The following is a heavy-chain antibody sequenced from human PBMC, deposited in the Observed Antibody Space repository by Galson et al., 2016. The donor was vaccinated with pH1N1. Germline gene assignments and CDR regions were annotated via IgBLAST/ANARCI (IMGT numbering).Heavy chain of an antibody. CDR2: TSYDGSNK. D-gene: IGHD6-19*01. CDR3: ARETPYSSGWVYYYGMDV. J-gene: IGHJ6*02. V-gene: IGHV3-30-3*01. Sequence: SLRLSCAASGFTFSTYAMHWVRQAPGKGLEWVALTSYDGSNKYYADSVKGRFTISRDNSKNTLYLEMNSLRAEDTAVYYCARETPYSSGWVYYYGMDVWGQGTTVTVSS. CDR1: GFTFSTYA.